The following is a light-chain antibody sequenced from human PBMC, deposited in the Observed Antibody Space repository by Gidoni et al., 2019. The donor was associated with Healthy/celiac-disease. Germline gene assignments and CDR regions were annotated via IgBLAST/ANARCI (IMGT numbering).Light chain of an antibody. J-gene: IGLJ3*02. CDR2: EGS. Sequence: QSALTQPASVSGSPGQSITISCTGTSSDVGSYHLVSWYQQHPGKAPKLMIDEGSKRPSGVSKRFSGSKSGNTASLTIAGLQAEDEADYYCCSYAGTWVFGGGTKLTVL. CDR3: CSYAGTWV. CDR1: SSDVGSYHL. V-gene: IGLV2-23*01.